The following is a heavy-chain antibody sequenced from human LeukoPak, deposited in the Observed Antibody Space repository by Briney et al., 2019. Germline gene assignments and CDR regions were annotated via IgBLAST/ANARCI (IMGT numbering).Heavy chain of an antibody. D-gene: IGHD3-16*02. J-gene: IGHJ4*02. V-gene: IGHV4-39*01. CDR2: IYYSGST. Sequence: SETLSLTCTVSGGSISSSSYYWGWIRQPPGKGLEWIGSIYYSGSTYYNPSLKSRVTISVDTSKNQISLRLNSVTGADTGVYYCARHVVLWGSYRPGEFDYWGQGTLVTVSS. CDR1: GGSISSSSYY. CDR3: ARHVVLWGSYRPGEFDY.